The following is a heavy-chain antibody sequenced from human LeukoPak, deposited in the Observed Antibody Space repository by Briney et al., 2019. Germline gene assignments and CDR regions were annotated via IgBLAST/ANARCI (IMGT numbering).Heavy chain of an antibody. V-gene: IGHV5-51*01. CDR1: GYSFTSYW. CDR3: ARGRYFDWQRTAYWFDP. Sequence: GESLKISCKGSGYSFTSYWIGWVRQMPGKGLELMGIIYPGDSDTRYSPSFQGQVTISADKSISTAYLQWSSLKASDTAMYYCARGRYFDWQRTAYWFDPWGQGTLVTVSS. J-gene: IGHJ5*02. CDR2: IYPGDSDT. D-gene: IGHD3-9*01.